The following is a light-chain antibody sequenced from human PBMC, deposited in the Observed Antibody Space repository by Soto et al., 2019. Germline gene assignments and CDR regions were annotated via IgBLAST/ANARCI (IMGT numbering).Light chain of an antibody. Sequence: QSALTQPASVSGSPGQSITISCTRTSSDVGGYNYVSWFQQHPGKAPKLMIYEVSNRPSGLSNRFSGSKSGNTASLTISGLQAEDEADYYCSSYTSSSTYVFGTGTKLTVL. CDR1: SSDVGGYNY. CDR3: SSYTSSSTYV. CDR2: EVS. V-gene: IGLV2-14*01. J-gene: IGLJ1*01.